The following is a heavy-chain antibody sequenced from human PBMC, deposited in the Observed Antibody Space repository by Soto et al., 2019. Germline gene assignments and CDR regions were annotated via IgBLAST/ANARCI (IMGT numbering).Heavy chain of an antibody. V-gene: IGHV1-18*01. CDR3: ASKPMGDPVEE. J-gene: IGHJ4*02. CDR1: GYTFTSYG. D-gene: IGHD2-21*01. Sequence: ASVKVSCKASGYTFTSYGISRARQAPGQGLEWVGCISSNNGNAHYAIKLQGRVTLTTDTSTTTAYIELSSLRSDDTATYYCASKPMGDPVEEWGQGTLVTVS. CDR2: ISSNNGNA.